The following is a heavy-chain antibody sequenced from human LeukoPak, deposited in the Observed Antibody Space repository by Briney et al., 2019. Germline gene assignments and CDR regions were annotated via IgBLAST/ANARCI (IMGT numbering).Heavy chain of an antibody. V-gene: IGHV3-48*03. D-gene: IGHD3-10*01. CDR1: GFTFSTYE. J-gene: IGHJ6*02. CDR3: ARARGSYYSAMDV. Sequence: TGGSLRLSCAASGFTFSTYEMNWVRQAPGKGLEWVSYIGGSGSNIYYADSVKGRFTISRDNAKHSLYLQMNSLRVEDTAVYYCARARGSYYSAMDVWGQRTTVTVSS. CDR2: IGGSGSNI.